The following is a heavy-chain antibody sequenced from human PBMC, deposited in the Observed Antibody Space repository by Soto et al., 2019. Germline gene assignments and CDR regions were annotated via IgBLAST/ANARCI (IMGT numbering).Heavy chain of an antibody. J-gene: IGHJ6*02. CDR2: IIPIFGTA. D-gene: IGHD3-3*01. CDR3: ARGVVSYYDFWSGYYRDGMDV. Sequence: QVQLVQSGAEVKKPGSSVKVSCKASGGTFSSYAISWVRQAPGQGLEWMGGIIPIFGTANYAQQFQGRVTITADKSASTAYMELSSLRSEDTAVYYCARGVVSYYDFWSGYYRDGMDVWGQGTTVTVSS. CDR1: GGTFSSYA. V-gene: IGHV1-69*06.